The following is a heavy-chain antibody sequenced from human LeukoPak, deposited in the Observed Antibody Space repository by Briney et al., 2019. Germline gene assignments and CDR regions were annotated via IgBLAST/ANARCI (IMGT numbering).Heavy chain of an antibody. CDR2: IIPIFGTA. Sequence: ASVKVSCKASGGTFSRYAISWVRQAPGQGLEWMGGIIPIFGTANYAQKFQGRVTITTDESTSTAYMELSSLRSEDTAVYYCARGLGLDAFDIWGQGTMVTVSS. J-gene: IGHJ3*02. CDR3: ARGLGLDAFDI. V-gene: IGHV1-69*05. CDR1: GGTFSRYA. D-gene: IGHD6-6*01.